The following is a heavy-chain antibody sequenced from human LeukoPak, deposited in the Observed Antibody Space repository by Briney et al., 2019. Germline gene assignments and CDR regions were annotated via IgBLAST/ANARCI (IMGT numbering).Heavy chain of an antibody. V-gene: IGHV3-21*04. D-gene: IGHD4-17*01. Sequence: VRQAPGKGLEWVSSIDGSSTYIYYADSMKGRVTISRDNAKSILYLHMNSLRVEDTAVYYCARDERGATVTLNFDYWGQGTLVTVSS. CDR3: ARDERGATVTLNFDY. J-gene: IGHJ4*02. CDR2: IDGSSTYI.